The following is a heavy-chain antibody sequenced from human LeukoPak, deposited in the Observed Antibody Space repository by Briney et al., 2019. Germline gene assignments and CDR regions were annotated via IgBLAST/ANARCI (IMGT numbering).Heavy chain of an antibody. Sequence: GGSLRLSCAASEFTFSDYYMNWLRQAPGKGLEWLSYISSSSSHTNYADSVKGRFTISRDNAKNSLYLQMNSLRAEDTAVYYCARGGGYYFDYWGQGTLVTVSS. J-gene: IGHJ4*02. CDR1: EFTFSDYY. V-gene: IGHV3-11*05. D-gene: IGHD6-13*01. CDR2: ISSSSSHT. CDR3: ARGGGYYFDY.